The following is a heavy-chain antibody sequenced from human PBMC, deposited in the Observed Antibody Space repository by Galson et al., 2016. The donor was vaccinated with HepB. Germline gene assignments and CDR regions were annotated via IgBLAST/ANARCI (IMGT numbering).Heavy chain of an antibody. CDR3: AKAVTRNTIFGVVTGQEGAHYGMDV. CDR2: ISGSGGST. V-gene: IGHV3-23*01. Sequence: SLRLSCAASGFIFSNYAMSWVRQVPGKGLEWVSAISGSGGSTHYADSVKGRFTISRDNSKNTLYLQMNSLRAEDTAVYYCAKAVTRNTIFGVVTGQEGAHYGMDVRGQGTTVTVSS. J-gene: IGHJ6*02. D-gene: IGHD3-3*01. CDR1: GFIFSNYA.